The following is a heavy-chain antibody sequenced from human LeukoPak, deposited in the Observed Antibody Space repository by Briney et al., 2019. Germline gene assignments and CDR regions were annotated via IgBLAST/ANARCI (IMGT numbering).Heavy chain of an antibody. V-gene: IGHV1-8*01. CDR1: VYTFTSYD. D-gene: IGHD3-9*01. CDR2: MNPNSGNT. J-gene: IGHJ4*02. CDR3: ARSILTGYYKGTTIDY. Sequence: ASVKVSCKASVYTFTSYDINWVRQATGQGLEWMGWMNPNSGNTGYAQKFQGRVTMTRNTSISTAYMELSSLRSEDTAVYYCARSILTGYYKGTTIDYWGQGTLVTVSS.